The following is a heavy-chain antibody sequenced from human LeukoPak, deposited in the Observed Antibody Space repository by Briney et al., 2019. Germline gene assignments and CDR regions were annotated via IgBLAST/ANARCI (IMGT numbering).Heavy chain of an antibody. J-gene: IGHJ4*02. CDR3: ARDSGLGQLLLLPY. D-gene: IGHD2-2*01. CDR1: GFTFSSYG. V-gene: IGHV3-48*02. CDR2: ISSDSGTI. Sequence: GRSLTLSCAASGFTFSSYGMHWVRQAPGKGLEWVSYISSDSGTIYYADSVKGRFTISRDNAKNSLYLQMNSLRDEDTAVYYCARDSGLGQLLLLPYWGQGTLVTVSS.